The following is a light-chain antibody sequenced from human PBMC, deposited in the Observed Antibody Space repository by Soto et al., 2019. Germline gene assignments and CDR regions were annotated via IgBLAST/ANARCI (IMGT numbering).Light chain of an antibody. CDR1: QGVSSN. V-gene: IGKV3-15*01. CDR3: QHYDNWPIT. CDR2: GAS. Sequence: EIVMTQSPATLSVSPGERATLSCRASQGVSSNLAWYQQKPGQAPRLLIYGASTRATGFPARFSGSRSGTEFTLTISSLQSEDFAIYYCQHYDNWPITFGQGTRLEIK. J-gene: IGKJ5*01.